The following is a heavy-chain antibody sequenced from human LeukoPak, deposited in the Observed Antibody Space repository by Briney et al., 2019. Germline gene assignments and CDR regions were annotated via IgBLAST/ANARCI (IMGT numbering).Heavy chain of an antibody. J-gene: IGHJ3*02. Sequence: ASVKVSCKASGYTFTSYAMNWVRQAPGQGLEWMGWINPNSGGTNYAQKFQGRVTMTRDTSISTAYMELSRLRSDDTAVYYCARTMIARLDAFDIWGQGTMVTVSS. CDR2: INPNSGGT. D-gene: IGHD3-22*01. CDR3: ARTMIARLDAFDI. CDR1: GYTFTSYA. V-gene: IGHV1-2*02.